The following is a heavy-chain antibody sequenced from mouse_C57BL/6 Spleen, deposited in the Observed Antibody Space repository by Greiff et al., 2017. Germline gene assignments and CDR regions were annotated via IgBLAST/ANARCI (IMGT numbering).Heavy chain of an antibody. J-gene: IGHJ2*01. Sequence: DVQLVESGGGLVKPGGSLKLSCAASGFTFSDYGMHWVRQAPEKGLEWVAYISSGSSTIYYADTVKGRFTISRDNAKNTLFLQMTSLRSEDTAMYYCARWGNWGYWGQGTTLTVSS. CDR3: ARWGNWGY. V-gene: IGHV5-17*01. CDR2: ISSGSSTI. CDR1: GFTFSDYG. D-gene: IGHD4-1*01.